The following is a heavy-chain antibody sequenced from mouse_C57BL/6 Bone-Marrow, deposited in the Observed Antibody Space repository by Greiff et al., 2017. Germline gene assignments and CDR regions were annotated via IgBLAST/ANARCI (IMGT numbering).Heavy chain of an antibody. J-gene: IGHJ1*03. CDR2: IDPSDSYT. V-gene: IGHV1-59*01. CDR3: ARDDYGSSYWYFDV. D-gene: IGHD1-1*01. Sequence: QVQLKQPGAELVRPGTSVKLSCKASGYTFTSYWMHWVNQRPGQGLEWIGVIDPSDSYTNYNQKFKGKATLTVDTSSSTAYMQLSSLTSEDSAVYYCARDDYGSSYWYFDVWGTGTTVTVSS. CDR1: GYTFTSYW.